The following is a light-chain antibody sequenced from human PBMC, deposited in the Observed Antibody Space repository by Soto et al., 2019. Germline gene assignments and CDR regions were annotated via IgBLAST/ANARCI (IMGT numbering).Light chain of an antibody. J-gene: IGKJ1*01. CDR1: QSVLYSSNNKNY. CDR3: QQYYSNPRT. Sequence: DFVMTQSPDSLAVSLGERATINCKSSQSVLYSSNNKNYLAWYQQKPGQPPKLLIYWSSTRESGIPDRFSGSGSETDFTLTISSLQAEDVAIYYCQQYYSNPRTFGQGTKVEIK. V-gene: IGKV4-1*01. CDR2: WSS.